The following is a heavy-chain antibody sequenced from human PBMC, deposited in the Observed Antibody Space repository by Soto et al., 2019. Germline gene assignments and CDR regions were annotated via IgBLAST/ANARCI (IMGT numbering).Heavy chain of an antibody. D-gene: IGHD5-18*01. CDR1: GFTFSSYG. V-gene: IGHV3-30*18. CDR3: AKDGIQLWSTLHGMDV. CDR2: ISYDGSNK. Sequence: SLRLSCAASGFTFSSYGMHWVRQAPGKGLEWVAVISYDGSNKYYADSVKGRFTISRDNSKNTLYLQMNSLRAEDTAVYYCAKDGIQLWSTLHGMDVWGQGTTVTVSS. J-gene: IGHJ6*02.